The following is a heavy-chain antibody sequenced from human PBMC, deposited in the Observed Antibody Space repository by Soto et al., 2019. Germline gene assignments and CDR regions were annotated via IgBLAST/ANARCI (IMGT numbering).Heavy chain of an antibody. Sequence: QVQLVQSGAEVKKPRSSVKVSCKASGGTFSSYTISWVRQAPGQGLEWMGRIIPILGIANYAQKFQGRVTITADKSTSTAYMELSSLRSEDTAVYYCARDQDYYGSGSYFYWGQGTLVTVSS. CDR1: GGTFSSYT. CDR2: IIPILGIA. CDR3: ARDQDYYGSGSYFY. V-gene: IGHV1-69*08. J-gene: IGHJ4*02. D-gene: IGHD3-10*01.